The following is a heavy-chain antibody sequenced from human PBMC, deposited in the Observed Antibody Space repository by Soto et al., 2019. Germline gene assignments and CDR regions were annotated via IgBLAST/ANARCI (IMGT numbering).Heavy chain of an antibody. CDR1: GGTFSSYA. J-gene: IGHJ4*02. CDR3: ARDRYGSGSYYIPFDY. CDR2: IIPIFGTA. D-gene: IGHD3-10*01. Sequence: SVKVSCKASGGTFSSYAISWVRQAPGQGLEWMGGIIPIFGTADYAQKFQGRVTITADESTSTAYMELSSLRSEDTAVYYCARDRYGSGSYYIPFDYWGQGTLVTVSS. V-gene: IGHV1-69*13.